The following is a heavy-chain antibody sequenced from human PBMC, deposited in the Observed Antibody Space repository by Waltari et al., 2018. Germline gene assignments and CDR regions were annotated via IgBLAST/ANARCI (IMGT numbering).Heavy chain of an antibody. CDR3: ARLQWLHGYYYYGMDV. D-gene: IGHD3-22*01. V-gene: IGHV1-2*06. J-gene: IGHJ6*02. CDR2: INPNSGGT. CDR1: GYTFTGYY. Sequence: QVQLVQSGAEVKKPGASVKVSCKASGYTFTGYYMHWVRQATGQGLEWMGRINPNSGGTNYAQKFQGRVTMTRDTSISTAYMELSRLRSDDTAVYYCARLQWLHGYYYYGMDVWGQGTTVTVSS.